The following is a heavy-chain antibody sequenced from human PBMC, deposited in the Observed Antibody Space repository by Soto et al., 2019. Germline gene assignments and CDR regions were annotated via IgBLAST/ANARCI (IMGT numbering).Heavy chain of an antibody. D-gene: IGHD3-3*01. Sequence: PSRTLSLTCALSGDSVSRDRAAWNWIRQSPSRGIEWLGRTYYRSKWYKDYAVSVKSRITISADTSKKQFSLRLNSMTPEDTAVYYCAREGFLSIYSAYSRFDPWGQGTLVTVSS. CDR1: GDSVSRDRAA. V-gene: IGHV6-1*01. CDR2: TYYRSKWYK. J-gene: IGHJ5*02. CDR3: AREGFLSIYSAYSRFDP.